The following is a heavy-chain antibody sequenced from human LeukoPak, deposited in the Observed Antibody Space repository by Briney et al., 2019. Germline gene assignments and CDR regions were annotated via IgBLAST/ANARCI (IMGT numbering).Heavy chain of an antibody. J-gene: IGHJ6*03. Sequence: SETLSLTCTVSGYSISSGYYWGWIRQPPGKGLEWIGSIYHSGSTYYNPSLKSRVTISVDTSKNQFSLKLSSVTAADTAVYYCARIFYYGSGSPRYYFYYMDVCGKGTTVTISS. D-gene: IGHD3-10*01. CDR3: ARIFYYGSGSPRYYFYYMDV. CDR2: IYHSGST. CDR1: GYSISSGYY. V-gene: IGHV4-38-2*02.